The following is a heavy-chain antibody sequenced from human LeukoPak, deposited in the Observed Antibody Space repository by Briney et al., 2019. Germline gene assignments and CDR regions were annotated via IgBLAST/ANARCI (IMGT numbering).Heavy chain of an antibody. CDR3: ARHSLKLVDADFDY. Sequence: SETLSLTRSVSGGSISSYHWSWIRQPPGKGLEWIGYIYYGGRTNYNPSLKSRVTISVDTSKNQFSLTVSSVTAADTAIYYCARHSLKLVDADFDYWGQGTLVTVSS. CDR1: GGSISSYH. V-gene: IGHV4-59*08. J-gene: IGHJ4*02. D-gene: IGHD3-16*02. CDR2: IYYGGRT.